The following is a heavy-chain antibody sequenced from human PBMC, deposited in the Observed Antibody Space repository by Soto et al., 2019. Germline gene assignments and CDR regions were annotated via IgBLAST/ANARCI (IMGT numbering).Heavy chain of an antibody. Sequence: PGGSLRLSCAASGFSFSRYWMHWVRQAPGKGLVWVSRISPDGRTTTYADSVKGRFPISRENAKSTLYLQMSSLTVEDGAVYYCADSWLPTSYWGPGTLVTVSS. D-gene: IGHD3-10*01. CDR1: GFSFSRYW. CDR2: ISPDGRTT. CDR3: ADSWLPTSY. J-gene: IGHJ4*02. V-gene: IGHV3-74*01.